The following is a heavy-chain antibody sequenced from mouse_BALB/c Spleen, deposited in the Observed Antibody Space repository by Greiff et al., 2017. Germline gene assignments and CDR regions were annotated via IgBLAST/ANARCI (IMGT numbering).Heavy chain of an antibody. CDR3: ARYGNYVAY. CDR2: INPSTGYT. CDR1: GYTFTSYW. Sequence: VKLVESGTVLARPGASVKMSCKASGYTFTSYWMHWVKQRPGQGLEWIGYINPSTGYTEYNQKFKDKATLTADKSSSTAYMQLSSLTSEDSAVYYCARYGNYVAYWGQGTLVTVSA. V-gene: IGHV1-4*01. J-gene: IGHJ3*01. D-gene: IGHD2-1*01.